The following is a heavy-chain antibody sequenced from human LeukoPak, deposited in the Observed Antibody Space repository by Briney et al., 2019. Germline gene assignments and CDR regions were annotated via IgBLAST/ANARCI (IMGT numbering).Heavy chain of an antibody. D-gene: IGHD5-24*01. Sequence: GGSLRLSCTASRFTLSSYSMNWVRHAPGGWLEWVSSISSSCSYIYDEDSVKGRITISRDNAKNSLYLQMNSLRAEDTAVYYCARDRGEMATTTCDYWGQGTLVTVSS. CDR1: RFTLSSYS. V-gene: IGHV3-21*01. J-gene: IGHJ4*02. CDR2: ISSSCSYI. CDR3: ARDRGEMATTTCDY.